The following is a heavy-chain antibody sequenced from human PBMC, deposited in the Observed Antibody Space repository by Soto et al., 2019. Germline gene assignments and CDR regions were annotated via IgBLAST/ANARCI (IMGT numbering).Heavy chain of an antibody. Sequence: GGSLRLSCAASGFTFSSYAMSWVRQAPGKGLEWVSAISGSGGSTYYADSVKGRFTISRDNSKNTLYLQMNSLRAEDTAVYYCAKVDYDILTGPYGMDVWGQGTTVTVSS. CDR1: GFTFSSYA. V-gene: IGHV3-23*01. D-gene: IGHD3-9*01. CDR3: AKVDYDILTGPYGMDV. CDR2: ISGSGGST. J-gene: IGHJ6*02.